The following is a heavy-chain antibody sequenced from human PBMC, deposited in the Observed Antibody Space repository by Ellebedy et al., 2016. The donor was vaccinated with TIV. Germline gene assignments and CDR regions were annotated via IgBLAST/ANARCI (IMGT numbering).Heavy chain of an antibody. D-gene: IGHD1-26*01. Sequence: ASVKVSCKASGFTFTSYYMHWVRQAPGQGLVWMGIINPSGSSAYYAQNFQGRVTVTRDTSTSTVYMELSSLRSEDTAVYYCARDNSGRDNSGTSSWWFDPWGQGTLVTVSS. CDR3: ARDNSGRDNSGTSSWWFDP. CDR2: INPSGSSA. CDR1: GFTFTSYY. V-gene: IGHV1-46*01. J-gene: IGHJ5*02.